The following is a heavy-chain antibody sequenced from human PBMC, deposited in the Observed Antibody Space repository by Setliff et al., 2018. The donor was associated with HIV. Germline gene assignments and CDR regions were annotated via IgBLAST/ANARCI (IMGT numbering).Heavy chain of an antibody. V-gene: IGHV5-51*01. Sequence: GESLKISCEGSGYTFSSYWIAWVRQVPGRGLEWMGIIFPRDSDTRYSPSFQGQVTISADKSISIAYLQWGSLKASDTAMYYCARSNSGHLDPLDIWGQGTMVTVSS. CDR2: IFPRDSDT. CDR3: ARSNSGHLDPLDI. D-gene: IGHD1-26*01. J-gene: IGHJ3*02. CDR1: GYTFSSYW.